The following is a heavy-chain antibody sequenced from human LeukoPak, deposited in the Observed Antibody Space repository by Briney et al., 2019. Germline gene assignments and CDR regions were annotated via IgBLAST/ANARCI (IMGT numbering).Heavy chain of an antibody. CDR1: GGSISSSNW. V-gene: IGHV4-4*02. D-gene: IGHD2-15*01. CDR3: ARAYCSGGSCLPWFDP. Sequence: SETLSLTCAVPGGSISSSNWWSWVRQPPGKGLEWIGEIYHSGSTNYNPSLKSRVTISVDKSKNQFSLKLSSVTAADTAVYYCARAYCSGGSCLPWFDPWGQGTLVTVSS. J-gene: IGHJ5*02. CDR2: IYHSGST.